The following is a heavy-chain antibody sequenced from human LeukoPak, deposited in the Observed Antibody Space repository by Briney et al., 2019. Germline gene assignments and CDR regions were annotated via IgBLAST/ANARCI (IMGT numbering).Heavy chain of an antibody. CDR2: INHSGST. J-gene: IGHJ4*02. D-gene: IGHD3-10*01. V-gene: IGHV4-34*01. Sequence: PSETLSLTCAVYGGSFSGYYWSWLRQPPGKGLEWVGEINHSGSTNYNPSLKSQVTISVDTSKNQFSLKLSSVTAADTAVYYCARYKFGYYGSGSYFDYWGQGTLVTVPS. CDR3: ARYKFGYYGSGSYFDY. CDR1: GGSFSGYY.